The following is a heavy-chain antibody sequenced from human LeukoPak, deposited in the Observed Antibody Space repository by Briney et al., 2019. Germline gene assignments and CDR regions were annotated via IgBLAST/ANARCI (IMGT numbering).Heavy chain of an antibody. V-gene: IGHV3-11*06. J-gene: IGHJ4*02. D-gene: IGHD1-26*01. CDR1: GFTFSDYC. Sequence: GGSLRLSCAASGFTFSDYCMTWIRQAPGKGLEWVSHITRSGTYTNYADSVKGRFTISRDNSKNTLYLQMNSLRAEDTAVYYCAKPPEVGATVGYFDYWGQGTLVTVSS. CDR2: ITRSGTYT. CDR3: AKPPEVGATVGYFDY.